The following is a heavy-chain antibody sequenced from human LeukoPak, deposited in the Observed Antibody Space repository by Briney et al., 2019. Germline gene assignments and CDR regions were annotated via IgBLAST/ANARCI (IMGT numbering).Heavy chain of an antibody. V-gene: IGHV1-2*06. CDR2: INPNSGGT. D-gene: IGHD2-15*01. Sequence: ASVKVSCKASGYTFTGYYMHWVRQAPGQGLEWMGRINPNSGGTNYAQKFQGRVTMTRDTSISTAYMELSRLGSDDTAVYYCARDDIVVVVAANTFDYWGQGTLVTVSS. CDR3: ARDDIVVVVAANTFDY. CDR1: GYTFTGYY. J-gene: IGHJ4*02.